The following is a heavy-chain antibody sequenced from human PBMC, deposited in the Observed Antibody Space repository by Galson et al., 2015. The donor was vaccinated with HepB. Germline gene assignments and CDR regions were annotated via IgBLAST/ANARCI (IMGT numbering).Heavy chain of an antibody. D-gene: IGHD4-23*01. Sequence: LRLSCAASGFTFSSYAMHWVRQAPGKGLEWVAVISYDGSNKYYADSVKGRFTISRDNSKNTLYLQMNSLRAEDTAVYYCARGYGGNSHYYYGMDVWGQGTTVTVSS. V-gene: IGHV3-30-3*01. CDR2: ISYDGSNK. J-gene: IGHJ6*02. CDR1: GFTFSSYA. CDR3: ARGYGGNSHYYYGMDV.